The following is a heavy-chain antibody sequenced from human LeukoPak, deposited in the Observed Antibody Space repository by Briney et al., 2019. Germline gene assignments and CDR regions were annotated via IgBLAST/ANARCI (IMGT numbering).Heavy chain of an antibody. CDR2: ISSSGSTI. V-gene: IGHV3-48*03. D-gene: IGHD5-18*01. CDR1: GFTFSSYE. Sequence: TGGSLRLSCAASGFTFSSYEMNWVRQAPGKGLEWVSYISSSGSTIYYADSVKGRFTVSRDNAKNSLYLQMNNLRAEDTAVYYCARWTAMVPLRNGMDVWGQGTTVTVSS. J-gene: IGHJ6*02. CDR3: ARWTAMVPLRNGMDV.